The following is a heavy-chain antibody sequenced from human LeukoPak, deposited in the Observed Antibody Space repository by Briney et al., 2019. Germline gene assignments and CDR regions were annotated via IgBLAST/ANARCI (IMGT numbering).Heavy chain of an antibody. Sequence: ASETLSLTCTVSGGSISNYYWSWIRQPAGKGLEWIGRIFSSGSTTYNPSLRSRVTMSVDTSSNQFSLKLSSVTAADTAVYYCVRSRSSWSNFDSWGQGTLVTVSS. V-gene: IGHV4-4*07. J-gene: IGHJ4*02. CDR1: GGSISNYY. CDR2: IFSSGST. CDR3: VRSRSSWSNFDS. D-gene: IGHD6-13*01.